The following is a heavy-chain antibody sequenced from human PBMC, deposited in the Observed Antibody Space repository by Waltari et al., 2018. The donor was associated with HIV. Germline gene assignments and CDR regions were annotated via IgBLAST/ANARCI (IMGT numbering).Heavy chain of an antibody. Sequence: EVQLVQSGAEVRKSGESLKISCKASGYTFTNYWIAWVRQMSGEGLEWMGLIYPFDSDARYNPSFEGEITISTDKSLATAYLEWSNLNASDAAIYYCARLFYYDTTGYINNAVDIWGQGTVVTVS. CDR1: GYTFTNYW. CDR3: ARLFYYDTTGYINNAVDI. J-gene: IGHJ3*02. D-gene: IGHD3-22*01. CDR2: IYPFDSDA. V-gene: IGHV5-51*03.